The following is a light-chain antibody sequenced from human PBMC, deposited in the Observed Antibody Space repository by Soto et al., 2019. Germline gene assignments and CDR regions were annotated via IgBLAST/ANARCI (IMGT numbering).Light chain of an antibody. CDR3: ISYTTSSNPVV. Sequence: QSALTQPASVSGSPGQSITISCTGTSSDVGSYNYVSWYQQYPGKAPKLMIYDVSNRPSGVSYRFSGSKSGNTASLTISGLQAEDEADYYCISYTTSSNPVVFGGGTKLTVL. CDR1: SSDVGSYNY. CDR2: DVS. V-gene: IGLV2-14*01. J-gene: IGLJ2*01.